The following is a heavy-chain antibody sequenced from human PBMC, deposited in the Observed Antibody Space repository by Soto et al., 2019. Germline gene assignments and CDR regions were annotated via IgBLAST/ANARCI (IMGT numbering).Heavy chain of an antibody. D-gene: IGHD3-3*01. Sequence: SETLSLTCTVSGGSISSYYWSWIRQPPGKGLEWIGYIYYSGSTNYNPSLKSRVTISVDTSKNQFSLKLSSVTAADTAVYYCARGSTYYDFWSGYYTNGTGNHYYYYMDVWGKGTTVTVSS. CDR1: GGSISSYY. J-gene: IGHJ6*03. V-gene: IGHV4-59*08. CDR2: IYYSGST. CDR3: ARGSTYYDFWSGYYTNGTGNHYYYYMDV.